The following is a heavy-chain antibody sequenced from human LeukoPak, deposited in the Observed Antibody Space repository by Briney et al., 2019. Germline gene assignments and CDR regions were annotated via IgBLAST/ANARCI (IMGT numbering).Heavy chain of an antibody. J-gene: IGHJ3*02. V-gene: IGHV3-30*18. CDR2: ISYDGSNK. CDR1: GFTFSSYG. D-gene: IGHD2-15*01. Sequence: GGSLRLSCAASGFTFSSYGMHWVRQAPGEGLEWVAVISYDGSNKYYADSVKGRFTISRDNSKNTLYLQMNSLRAEDTAVYYCAKDADKGAFDIWGQGTMVTVSS. CDR3: AKDADKGAFDI.